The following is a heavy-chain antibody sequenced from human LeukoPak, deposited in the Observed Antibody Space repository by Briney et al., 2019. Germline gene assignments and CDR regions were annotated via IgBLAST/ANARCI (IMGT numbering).Heavy chain of an antibody. D-gene: IGHD2-2*01. CDR2: ICYTGST. Sequence: NPSETLSLTCTVSGGSISSYYWSWIRQPPGKGLEWIGYICYTGSTNYNPSLKSRVTISVDTSKNQFSLRLSSVTAADTAVYYCARRFYCSSTSCPYGMDVWGQGTTVTVS. CDR3: ARRFYCSSTSCPYGMDV. J-gene: IGHJ6*02. CDR1: GGSISSYY. V-gene: IGHV4-59*01.